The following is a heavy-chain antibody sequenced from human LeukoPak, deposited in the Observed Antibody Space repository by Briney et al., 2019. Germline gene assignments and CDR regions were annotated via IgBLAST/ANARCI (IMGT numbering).Heavy chain of an antibody. CDR1: GGSFSGYY. Sequence: SETLSLTCAVYGGSFSGYYWSWIRQHAGKGLEWIVRIYTSGSTNYNPSLKSRVTMSVDTSKNQFSLKLSSVTAADTAVYYCAREYRDQERGFDYWGQGTLGTVSS. D-gene: IGHD1-26*01. CDR3: AREYRDQERGFDY. V-gene: IGHV4-4*07. J-gene: IGHJ4*02. CDR2: IYTSGST.